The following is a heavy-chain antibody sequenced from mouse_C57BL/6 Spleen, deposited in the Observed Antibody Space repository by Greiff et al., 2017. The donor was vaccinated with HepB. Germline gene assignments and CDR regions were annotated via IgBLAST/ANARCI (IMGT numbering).Heavy chain of an antibody. Sequence: DVKLVESGGGLVQPGGSLKLSCAASGFTFSDYYMYWVRQTPEKRLEWVAYISNGGGSTYYPDTVKGRFTISRDNAKNTLYLQMSRLKSEDTAMYYCARHSPYAMDYWGQGTSVTVSS. V-gene: IGHV5-12*01. D-gene: IGHD6-2*01. CDR1: GFTFSDYY. J-gene: IGHJ4*01. CDR3: ARHSPYAMDY. CDR2: ISNGGGST.